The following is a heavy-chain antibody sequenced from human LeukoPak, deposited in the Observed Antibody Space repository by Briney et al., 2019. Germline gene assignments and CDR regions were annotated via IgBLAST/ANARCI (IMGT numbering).Heavy chain of an antibody. J-gene: IGHJ4*02. CDR3: AREGASSSWYGGIDY. CDR2: IYYSGST. Sequence: SQTLSLTCTVSGGSISSGDYYWTWIRQPPGKGLEWIGYIYYSGSTNYNPSLKSRVTISVDTSKNQFSLKLSSVTAADTAVYYCAREGASSSWYGGIDYWGQGTLVTVSS. D-gene: IGHD6-13*01. V-gene: IGHV4-61*08. CDR1: GGSISSGDYY.